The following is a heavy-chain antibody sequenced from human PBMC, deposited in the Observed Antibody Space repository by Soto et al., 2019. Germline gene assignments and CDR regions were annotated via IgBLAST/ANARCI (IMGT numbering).Heavy chain of an antibody. D-gene: IGHD2-21*01. CDR1: CFSFRDYF. CDR2: IGPYGNSI. CDR3: ARDDHTYGVY. V-gene: IGHV3-11*01. J-gene: IGHJ4*02. Sequence: GESLKISCAASCFSFRDYFMSWLRQAPGKVLEWVSYIGPYGNSIYYADSVKGRFTISRDDATKSLHLHMNSLRTDDTAVYYCARDDHTYGVYLGQGTPFTVSS.